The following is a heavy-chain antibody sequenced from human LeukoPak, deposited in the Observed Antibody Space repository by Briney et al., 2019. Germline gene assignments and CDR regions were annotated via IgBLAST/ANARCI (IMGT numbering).Heavy chain of an antibody. CDR2: INPNSGGT. CDR3: ARDYYGSGSPDY. J-gene: IGHJ4*02. Sequence: GASVKVSCEASGYTFTGYYMHWVRQAPGQGLEWMGWINPNSGGTNYAQKFQGRVTMTRDTSISTAYMELSRLRSDDTAVYYCARDYYGSGSPDYWGQGTLVTVSS. V-gene: IGHV1-2*02. D-gene: IGHD3-10*01. CDR1: GYTFTGYY.